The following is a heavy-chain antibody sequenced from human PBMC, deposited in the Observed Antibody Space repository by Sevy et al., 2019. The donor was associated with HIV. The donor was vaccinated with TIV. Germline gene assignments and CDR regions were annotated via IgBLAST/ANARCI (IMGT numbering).Heavy chain of an antibody. CDR3: ATGLPGEDVDCSSCYSDYFAY. Sequence: ASVKVSCKVSGYTLIEFSMHWVRQAPGKGLEWMGGFDPEDGETIYAQRFQGRVTMTEDTSTDPAYMELSRLRSEDTAVDYCATGLPGEDVDCSSCYSDYFAYWGQGTLVTVSS. D-gene: IGHD2-15*01. CDR2: FDPEDGET. J-gene: IGHJ4*02. CDR1: GYTLIEFS. V-gene: IGHV1-24*01.